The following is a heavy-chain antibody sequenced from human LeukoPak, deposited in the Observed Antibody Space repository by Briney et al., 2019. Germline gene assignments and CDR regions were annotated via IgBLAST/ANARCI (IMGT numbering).Heavy chain of an antibody. CDR2: IYSGGST. CDR1: GFTVSSSY. Sequence: GGSLRLSCAASGFTVSSSYMSWVRQAPGKGLEWVSVIYSGGSTYYADSVKGRFTISRDNSKNTLYLQMNSLRAEDTAVYYCAKVSSGWNSPFDYWGQGTLVTVSS. D-gene: IGHD6-19*01. CDR3: AKVSSGWNSPFDY. V-gene: IGHV3-66*01. J-gene: IGHJ4*02.